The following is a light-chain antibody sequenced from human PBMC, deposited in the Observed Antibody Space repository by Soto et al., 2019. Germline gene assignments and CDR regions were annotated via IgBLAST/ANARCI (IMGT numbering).Light chain of an antibody. J-gene: IGKJ2*01. CDR1: QNVDNNF. V-gene: IGKV3-20*01. Sequence: ENVLTQSPGTLSLSPGERATLSCRASQNVDNNFLAWYQHKPGQPPRLLIFGASIRAAGIPDRFSGGGSGTDFTLSISRLEPEDFVVYHCQQYGSLPYTFGQGTKLDI. CDR3: QQYGSLPYT. CDR2: GAS.